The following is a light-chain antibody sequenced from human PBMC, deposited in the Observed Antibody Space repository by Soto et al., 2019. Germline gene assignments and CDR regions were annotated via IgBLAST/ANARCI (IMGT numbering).Light chain of an antibody. V-gene: IGKV3-11*01. J-gene: IGKJ1*01. CDR1: QSVSSY. CDR2: DAS. CDR3: KRLADSGT. Sequence: EVVLTQSPATLSLSPGERATLSCRASQSVSSYLAWYQQKPGQAPRLLIYDASNRATGIPARFSGSGSGTDLPLPINGLGLEVFAVYYCKRLADSGTLGQGTKVKS.